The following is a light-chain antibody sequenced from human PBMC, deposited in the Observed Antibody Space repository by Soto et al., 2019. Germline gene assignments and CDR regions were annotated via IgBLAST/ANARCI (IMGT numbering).Light chain of an antibody. CDR1: QRVSSN. Sequence: IVMTQSPATLSVSPGERATLSCRASQRVSSNLARYPQKPGQAPTLLIYGASNRATGIPASFSGSGSGTEFTLAISSLQSEDFALYYCQQYNNWPPYTFGQGTKLEIK. CDR3: QQYNNWPPYT. V-gene: IGKV3-15*01. J-gene: IGKJ2*01. CDR2: GAS.